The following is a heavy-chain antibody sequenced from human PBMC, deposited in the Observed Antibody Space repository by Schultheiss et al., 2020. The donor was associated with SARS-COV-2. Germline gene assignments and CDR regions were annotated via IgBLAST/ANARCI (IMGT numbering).Heavy chain of an antibody. CDR2: IYHSGST. D-gene: IGHD2-15*01. CDR1: GYSISSGYY. V-gene: IGHV4-38-2*01. CDR3: ARVGYCSGGNCYSMYFYMDV. J-gene: IGHJ6*03. Sequence: GSLRLSCAVSGYSISSGYYWGWIRQPPGKGLEWIGSIYHSGSTYYNPSLKSRVTISVDTSKNQFSLKLSSVTAADTAVYYCARVGYCSGGNCYSMYFYMDVWGKGTTVTVSS.